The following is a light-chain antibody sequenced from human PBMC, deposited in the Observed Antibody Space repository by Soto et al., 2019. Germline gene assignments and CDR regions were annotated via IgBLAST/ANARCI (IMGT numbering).Light chain of an antibody. CDR2: GGS. V-gene: IGKV3-20*01. CDR3: QQFRTSPVYT. CDR1: QSVSSGY. Sequence: VLTQSPGTLSLSPGERATLSCRVSQSVSSGYLAWYQQKPGQAPRLLIYGGSNRAAGIPDRFSGSGSGEDFTLTIPRLEPEDFAMYFCHCQQFRTSPVYTFGQGTTLEIK. J-gene: IGKJ2*01.